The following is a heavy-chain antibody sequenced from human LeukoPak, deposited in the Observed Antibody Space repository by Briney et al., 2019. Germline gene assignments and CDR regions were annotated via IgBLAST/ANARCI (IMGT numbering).Heavy chain of an antibody. CDR3: ARAPAHFDY. V-gene: IGHV3-74*01. Sequence: QPGGSLRLSRAASGFTFSSSWMHWVRQAPGKGLVWVSRINSDGSTTIYADSVKGRFTISRDNAKNTLYLQMNSLRAEDTAVYYCARAPAHFDYWGQGTLVTVSS. J-gene: IGHJ4*02. CDR1: GFTFSSSW. CDR2: INSDGSTT.